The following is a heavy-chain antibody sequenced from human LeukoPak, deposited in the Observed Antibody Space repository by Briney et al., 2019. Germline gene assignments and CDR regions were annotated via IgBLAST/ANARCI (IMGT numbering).Heavy chain of an antibody. Sequence: PGGSLRLSCAASGFTFSSYWMRWVRQAPGKGLVWVSRINSDGSSTSYADSVKGRFTISRDNAKNTLYLQMNSLRAEDTAVYYCARGNDGSGCEDYWGQGTLVTVSS. CDR1: GFTFSSYW. CDR3: ARGNDGSGCEDY. V-gene: IGHV3-74*01. D-gene: IGHD6-19*01. CDR2: INSDGSST. J-gene: IGHJ4*02.